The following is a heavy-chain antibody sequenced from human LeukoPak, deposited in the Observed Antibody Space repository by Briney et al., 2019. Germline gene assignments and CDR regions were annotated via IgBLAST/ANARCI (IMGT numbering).Heavy chain of an antibody. CDR3: ARDLGGSYPRAYYFDY. CDR2: IYSGGST. D-gene: IGHD1-26*01. CDR1: GFTLRSNY. V-gene: IGHV3-66*01. Sequence: GGSLRLSRAASGFTLRSNYMSWVRQAPGKGLEWVSVIYSGGSTYYSDSVKGRFTISRDKSKNTLYLQMNSLRAEDTGVYYCARDLGGSYPRAYYFDYWGQGTLVTVSS. J-gene: IGHJ4*02.